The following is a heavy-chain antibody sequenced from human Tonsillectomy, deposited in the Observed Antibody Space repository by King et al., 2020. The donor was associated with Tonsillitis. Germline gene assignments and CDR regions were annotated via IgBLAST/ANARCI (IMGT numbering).Heavy chain of an antibody. CDR1: GFALSDFY. V-gene: IGHV3-11*01. CDR2: ISTASTTI. CDR3: ARGKYYYDGSGPSPFGIWFAP. Sequence: VQLVESGGGLVEPGGSLRLSCSASGFALSDFYMAWIRQAPGKGLEWVSYISTASTTIYYTESVKGRFTVSRDNAQNSLFLQMDGLRVEDTAVYYCARGKYYYDGSGPSPFGIWFAPWGQGTLVAVSS. D-gene: IGHD3-22*01. J-gene: IGHJ5*02.